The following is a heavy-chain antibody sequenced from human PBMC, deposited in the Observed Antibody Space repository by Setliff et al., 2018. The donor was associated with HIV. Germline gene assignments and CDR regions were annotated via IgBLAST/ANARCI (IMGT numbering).Heavy chain of an antibody. D-gene: IGHD6-6*01. Sequence: ASVKVSCKASGYTFTSYGISWVRQAPGQGLEWMGWISAYNGNTNYAQKLQGRVTVTTDTSTSTAYMELRSLRSDDTAVYYCARDTPLGSSSRVDYWGQGTLVTVSS. CDR3: ARDTPLGSSSRVDY. V-gene: IGHV1-18*01. CDR1: GYTFTSYG. CDR2: ISAYNGNT. J-gene: IGHJ4*02.